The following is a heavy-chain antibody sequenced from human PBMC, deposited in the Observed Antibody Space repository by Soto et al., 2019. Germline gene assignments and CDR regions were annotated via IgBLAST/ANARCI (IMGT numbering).Heavy chain of an antibody. D-gene: IGHD7-27*01. CDR1: GFTFSSYA. V-gene: IGHV3-30-3*01. CDR2: ISYDGSNK. J-gene: IGHJ6*02. CDR3: AREKLGLDV. Sequence: QVQLVESGGGVVQPGRSLRLSCAASGFTFSSYAMHWVRQAPGKGLEWVAVISYDGSNKYYADSVKGRFTISRDNSKNTLYLQMNSLRAEDTAAYYCAREKLGLDVWGQGTTVTVSS.